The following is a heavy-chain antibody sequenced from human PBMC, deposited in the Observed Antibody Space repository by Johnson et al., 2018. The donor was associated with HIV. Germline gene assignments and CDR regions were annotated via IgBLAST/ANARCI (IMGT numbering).Heavy chain of an antibody. V-gene: IGHV3-7*04. Sequence: VDSVKGRFTISRDNAKHSLYLQMNSLRAEDTAVYYCARVSGLGASDIWGQGTMVTVSS. J-gene: IGHJ3*02. CDR3: ARVSGLGASDI. D-gene: IGHD2-15*01.